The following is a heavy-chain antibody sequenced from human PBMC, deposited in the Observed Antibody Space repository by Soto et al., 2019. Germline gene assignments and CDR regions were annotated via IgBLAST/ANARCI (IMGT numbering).Heavy chain of an antibody. J-gene: IGHJ4*02. Sequence: PSQTRARTCAISGYSFSINTSAFNWIRSSPSRVLEWLGRTYYRYNWRHDYAVSLKSRITVNPDTSKNHFSLQLNSVTPDDTAVYCERGVDGRGFELWGQGNMVNVS. V-gene: IGHV6-1*01. CDR1: GYSFSINTSA. D-gene: IGHD6-19*01. CDR3: RGVDGRGFEL. CDR2: TYYRYNWRH.